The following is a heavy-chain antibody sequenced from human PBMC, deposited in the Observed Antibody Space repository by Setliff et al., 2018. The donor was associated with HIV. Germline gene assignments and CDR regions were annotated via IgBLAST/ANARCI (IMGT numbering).Heavy chain of an antibody. D-gene: IGHD7-27*01. Sequence: SETLSLTCAVYGRSFSGYYWNWIRQSPGKGLEWIGEINHSGGTNYNPSLKSRVTMSIDTSKNQFSPNVSSVTAADTAVYYCARGWGYDGFDFWGQGTMVTVSS. CDR1: GRSFSGYY. CDR3: ARGWGYDGFDF. CDR2: INHSGGT. J-gene: IGHJ3*01. V-gene: IGHV4-34*01.